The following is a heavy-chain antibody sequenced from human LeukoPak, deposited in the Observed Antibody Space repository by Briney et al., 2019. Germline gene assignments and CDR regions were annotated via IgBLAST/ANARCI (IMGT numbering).Heavy chain of an antibody. V-gene: IGHV3-30*04. CDR3: AREYIEFGEFLD. D-gene: IGHD3-10*01. J-gene: IGHJ4*02. CDR2: ISYDGSNK. Sequence: GRSLRHSCAASGFTFSSYAMHWVRQAPGKGLEWVAVISYDGSNKYYADSVKGRFTISRDNSTNTLYLQMNSLRAEDTAVYYCAREYIEFGEFLDWGQGTLVTVSS. CDR1: GFTFSSYA.